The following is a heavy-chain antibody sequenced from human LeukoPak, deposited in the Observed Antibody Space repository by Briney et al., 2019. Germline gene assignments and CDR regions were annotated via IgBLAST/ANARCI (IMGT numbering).Heavy chain of an antibody. CDR3: ARDIQNTHDF. D-gene: IGHD2-2*02. Sequence: PGGSLRLSCAAPGFTFSTYPMHVVRQAPGKGLVWVSRINDGGSTTNYADSVKGRFTISRDNAKNTLYLQMDSLRVEDTVMYYCARDIQNTHDFWGQGTLVTVSS. J-gene: IGHJ4*02. CDR2: INDGGSTT. CDR1: GFTFSTYP. V-gene: IGHV3-74*01.